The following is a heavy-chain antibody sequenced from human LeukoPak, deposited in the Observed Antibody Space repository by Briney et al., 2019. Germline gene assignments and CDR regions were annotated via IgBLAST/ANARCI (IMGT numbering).Heavy chain of an antibody. D-gene: IGHD4-17*01. Sequence: ASVKVSCKASGYTFTGYYMHWVRLAPGQGLEWMGWINPNSGGTNYAQKFQGRVTMTRDTSIGTAYMELSRLTSDDTAMYYCARDITPDTTVTTNDWGQGTLVTVSS. CDR3: ARDITPDTTVTTND. CDR1: GYTFTGYY. J-gene: IGHJ4*02. CDR2: INPNSGGT. V-gene: IGHV1-2*02.